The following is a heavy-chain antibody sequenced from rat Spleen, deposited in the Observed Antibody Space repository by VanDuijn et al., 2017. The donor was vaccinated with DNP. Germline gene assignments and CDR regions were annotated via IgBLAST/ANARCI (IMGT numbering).Heavy chain of an antibody. V-gene: IGHV5S13*01. J-gene: IGHJ2*01. Sequence: EVQLVESGGGLVQPGRSLKLSCTASGLTFSNYGMAWVRQAPTKGLEWVASISAGGGNTYYRDSVKGRFTISRENAENTQYLQMDSLRSEDTATYYCARHVGGSYYYPDYWGQGVMVTVSS. CDR2: ISAGGGNT. D-gene: IGHD1-12*02. CDR3: ARHVGGSYYYPDY. CDR1: GLTFSNYG.